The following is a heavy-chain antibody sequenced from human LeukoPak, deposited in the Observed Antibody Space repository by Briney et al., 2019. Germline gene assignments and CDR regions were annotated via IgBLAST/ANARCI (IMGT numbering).Heavy chain of an antibody. V-gene: IGHV3-48*01. CDR2: ISSGAYTI. CDR3: ARDRYDFWSGSDYGMDV. CDR1: GFTFSSYT. D-gene: IGHD3-3*01. J-gene: IGHJ6*02. Sequence: PGGSLRLSCAASGFTFSSYTMNWVRQAPGKGLEWISYISSGAYTIYYADSVKGRFTVSRDNGQNSLYLQMNSLRAEDTAVYYCARDRYDFWSGSDYGMDVWGQGTTVTVSS.